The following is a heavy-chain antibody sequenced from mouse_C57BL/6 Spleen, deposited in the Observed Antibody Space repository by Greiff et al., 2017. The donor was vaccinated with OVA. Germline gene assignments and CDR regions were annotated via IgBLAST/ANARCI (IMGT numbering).Heavy chain of an antibody. J-gene: IGHJ4*01. CDR1: GYTFTSYW. V-gene: IGHV1-4*01. CDR2: INPSSGYT. D-gene: IGHD2-4*01. CDR3: ARFANYDLYYAMDY. Sequence: QVQLQQSGAELVRPGASVKMSCKASGYTFTSYWMHWVKQRPGQGLEWIGYINPSSGYTNYNQKFKDKATLTADKSSSTAYMQLSSLTSEESAVYYWARFANYDLYYAMDYWGQGTSVTVSS.